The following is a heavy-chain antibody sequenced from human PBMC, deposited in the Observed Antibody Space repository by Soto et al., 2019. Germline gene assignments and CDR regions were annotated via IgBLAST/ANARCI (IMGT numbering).Heavy chain of an antibody. J-gene: IGHJ5*02. D-gene: IGHD5-12*01. CDR3: AKDGGKDGYFGNWFDP. CDR2: IIPILGIA. V-gene: IGHV1-69*04. Sequence: GASVKVSCKASGGTFSSYTISWVRQAPGQGLEWMGRIIPILGIANYAQKFQGRITLTADESTTTVYMELSSLRSDDTAVYYCAKDGGKDGYFGNWFDPWGQGTQVTVSS. CDR1: GGTFSSYT.